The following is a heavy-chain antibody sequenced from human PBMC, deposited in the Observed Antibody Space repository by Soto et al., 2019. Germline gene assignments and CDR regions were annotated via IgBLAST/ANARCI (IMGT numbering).Heavy chain of an antibody. D-gene: IGHD2-2*03. V-gene: IGHV3-7*01. Sequence: GGSLRLSCAASGFTFSSYWMSWVRQAPGKGLEWVANIKQDGSEKHYVDSVKGRFTISRDNAKNSLYLQMNSLRAEDTAVYYCAREDGYCSSTSCFNYYYYGMDVWGQGTTVTVSS. CDR1: GFTFSSYW. J-gene: IGHJ6*02. CDR3: AREDGYCSSTSCFNYYYYGMDV. CDR2: IKQDGSEK.